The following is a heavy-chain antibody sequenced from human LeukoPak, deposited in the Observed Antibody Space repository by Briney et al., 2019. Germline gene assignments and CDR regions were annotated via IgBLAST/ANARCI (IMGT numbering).Heavy chain of an antibody. D-gene: IGHD4-17*01. CDR1: GFTFSSYA. CDR2: ISYDGSNK. CDR3: AKDPHYGNSYYYYGMDV. Sequence: GGSLRLSCAASGFTFSSYAMHWVRQAPGKGLEWVAVISYDGSNKYYADSVKGRFTISRDNSKNTLYLQMNSLRAEDTAVYYCAKDPHYGNSYYYYGMDVWGQGTTVTVSS. J-gene: IGHJ6*02. V-gene: IGHV3-30-3*01.